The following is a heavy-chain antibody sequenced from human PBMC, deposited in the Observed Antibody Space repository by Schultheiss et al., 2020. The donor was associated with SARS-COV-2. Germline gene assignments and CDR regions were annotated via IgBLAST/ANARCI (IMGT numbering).Heavy chain of an antibody. V-gene: IGHV4-59*01. CDR3: ARDLIDYDFWSGYQYGRFDY. D-gene: IGHD3-3*01. Sequence: GSLRLSCAASGFTFSSYSMNWVRQAPGKGLEWIGYIYYSGSTYYNPSLKSRVTMSVDTSKNQFSLKLSSVTAADTAVYYCARDLIDYDFWSGYQYGRFDYWGQGTLVTVSS. J-gene: IGHJ4*02. CDR1: GFTFSSYS. CDR2: IYYSGST.